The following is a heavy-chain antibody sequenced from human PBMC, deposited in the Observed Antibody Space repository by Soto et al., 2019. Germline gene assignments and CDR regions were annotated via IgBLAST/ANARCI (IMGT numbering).Heavy chain of an antibody. J-gene: IGHJ4*02. D-gene: IGHD3-10*01. CDR2: INPSGGST. CDR3: ARVISGSPDH. CDR1: GDTFTSYY. V-gene: IGHV1-46*01. Sequence: GASLKVCCKASGDTFTSYYMHWVRQAPGQGPEWMGVINPSGGSTSYAQKFQGRVTMTRDTSTSTVYMELSSLRSEDTAMYYCARVISGSPDHWGQGTLVTVSS.